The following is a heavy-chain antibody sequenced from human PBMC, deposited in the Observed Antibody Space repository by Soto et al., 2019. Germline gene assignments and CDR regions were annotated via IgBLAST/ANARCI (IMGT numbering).Heavy chain of an antibody. CDR3: AKGGQAAMVIYYYGMDV. V-gene: IGHV3-23*01. CDR1: GFTFSSYA. CDR2: ISGSGGST. Sequence: PGGSLRLSCAASGFTFSSYAMSWVRQAPGKGLGWVSAISGSGGSTYYADSVKGRFTISRDNSKNTPYLQMNSLRAEDTAVYYCAKGGQAAMVIYYYGMDVWGQGTTVTVSS. J-gene: IGHJ6*02. D-gene: IGHD5-18*01.